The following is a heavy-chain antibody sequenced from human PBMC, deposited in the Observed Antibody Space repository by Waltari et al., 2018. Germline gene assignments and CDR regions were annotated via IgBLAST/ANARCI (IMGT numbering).Heavy chain of an antibody. CDR2: INTNPGNP. Sequence: QVQLVQSGSELKKPGASVKVSCKASGYTFTSYAMNWVRQAPGQGLEWMGWINTNPGNPTYAQGFTGRFVFSLDTSVSTAYLQISSLKAEDTAVYYCARGRRGLDCSSTSCYSPHYYYYMDVWGKGTTVTVSS. V-gene: IGHV7-4-1*02. CDR3: ARGRRGLDCSSTSCYSPHYYYYMDV. J-gene: IGHJ6*03. D-gene: IGHD2-2*01. CDR1: GYTFTSYA.